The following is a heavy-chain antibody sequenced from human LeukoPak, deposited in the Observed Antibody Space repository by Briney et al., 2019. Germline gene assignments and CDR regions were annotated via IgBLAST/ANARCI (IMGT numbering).Heavy chain of an antibody. J-gene: IGHJ4*02. CDR2: ISWNSGSI. D-gene: IGHD6-19*01. CDR1: GFIFNNYA. V-gene: IGHV3-9*01. CDR3: AKDNRRHYTSGPNPDSLH. Sequence: GRSLRLSCAGSGFIFNNYAMHWVRQPPGKGLGWVSGISWNSGSIDYADSVKGRFTISRDNAKNSLYLQMNSLRVEDTAFYYCAKDNRRHYTSGPNPDSLHWGQGALVTVSS.